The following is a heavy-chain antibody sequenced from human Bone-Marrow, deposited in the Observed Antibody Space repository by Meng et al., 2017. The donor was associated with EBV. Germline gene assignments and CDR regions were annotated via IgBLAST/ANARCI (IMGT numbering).Heavy chain of an antibody. CDR1: GGSISSGGYY. CDR3: ARHPGGTNWFNP. Sequence: QVQLQDLGPGLVKPSQTLSLTCAVSGGSISSGGYYWSWIRQPPGKGLEWIGYIYYSGSTYYNPSLKSRVTISVDTSKNQFSLKLSSVTAADTAVYYCARHPGGTNWFNPWGQGTLVTVSS. CDR2: IYYSGST. J-gene: IGHJ5*02. D-gene: IGHD1-26*01. V-gene: IGHV4-30-4*01.